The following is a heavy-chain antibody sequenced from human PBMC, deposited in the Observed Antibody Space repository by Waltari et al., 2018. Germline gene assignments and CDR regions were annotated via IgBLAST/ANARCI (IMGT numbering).Heavy chain of an antibody. J-gene: IGHJ4*02. CDR3: ASQETGYSSSWYGHY. V-gene: IGHV3-30-3*01. D-gene: IGHD6-13*01. Sequence: QVQLVESGGGVVQPGRSLRLSCAASGFTFSSYAMHWVRQAPGKGLEGVAVKSYDGSNKYYADSVKGRFTISRDNSKNTLYLQMNSLRAEDTAGYYCASQETGYSSSWYGHYWGQGTLVTVSS. CDR2: KSYDGSNK. CDR1: GFTFSSYA.